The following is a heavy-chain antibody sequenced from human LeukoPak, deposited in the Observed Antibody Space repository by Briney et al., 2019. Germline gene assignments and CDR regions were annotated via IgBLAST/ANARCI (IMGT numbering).Heavy chain of an antibody. Sequence: SETLSLTCAAYGGSFSGYYWSWIRQPPGKGLEWIGEINHSGSTNYNPSLKSRVTISVGTSKNQFSLKLSSVTAADTAVYYCARLYSGSYIYWGQGTLVTVSS. CDR1: GGSFSGYY. D-gene: IGHD1-26*01. V-gene: IGHV4-34*01. CDR2: INHSGST. CDR3: ARLYSGSYIY. J-gene: IGHJ4*02.